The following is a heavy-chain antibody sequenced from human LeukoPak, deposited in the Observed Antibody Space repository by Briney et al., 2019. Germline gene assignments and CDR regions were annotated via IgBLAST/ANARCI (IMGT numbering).Heavy chain of an antibody. CDR2: ISGSGGST. CDR1: GFTFSSYA. Sequence: GGSLRLSCAASGFTFSSYAMSWVRQAPGKGLEWVSAISGSGGSTYYADSVKGRFTISRDNSKNTLYLQMNSLRAEDTAVYYCANLGLLLREHTPDYYGMDVWGQGTTVTVSS. D-gene: IGHD2-15*01. V-gene: IGHV3-23*01. CDR3: ANLGLLLREHTPDYYGMDV. J-gene: IGHJ6*02.